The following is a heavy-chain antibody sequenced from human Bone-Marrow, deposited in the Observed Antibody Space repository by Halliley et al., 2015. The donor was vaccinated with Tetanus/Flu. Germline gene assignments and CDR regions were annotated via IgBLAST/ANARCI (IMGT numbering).Heavy chain of an antibody. J-gene: IGHJ4*02. CDR2: ISSRAGTI. Sequence: WFSYISSRAGTIYYADSVKGRFTIPRDNAKNSLYLQMHSLRAEDTAVYYCARDPPGVTRYFDYWGQGTLVTVSS. D-gene: IGHD1-26*01. CDR3: ARDPPGVTRYFDY. V-gene: IGHV3-48*03.